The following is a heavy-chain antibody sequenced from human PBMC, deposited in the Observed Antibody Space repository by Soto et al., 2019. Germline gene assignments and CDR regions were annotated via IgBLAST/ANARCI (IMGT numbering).Heavy chain of an antibody. J-gene: IGHJ4*02. CDR2: IYDRGST. CDR1: GGSISSGDYY. CDR3: ARVGRYGDYYFAY. D-gene: IGHD4-17*01. V-gene: IGHV4-30-4*01. Sequence: QVQLQESGPGLVKPSQTLSLTCTVSGGSISSGDYYWSWISQPPVKGLEWIGYIYDRGSTYYNPSLKSRVTISVDTSKNQFALKLSSVTAADTAVYYCARVGRYGDYYFAYWGQGTLVTVSS.